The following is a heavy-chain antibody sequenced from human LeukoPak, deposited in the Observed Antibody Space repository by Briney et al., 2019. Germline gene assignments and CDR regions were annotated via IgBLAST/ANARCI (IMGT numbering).Heavy chain of an antibody. J-gene: IGHJ4*02. V-gene: IGHV3-21*06. CDR3: ARALIGYYFDY. CDR1: GFTFSEFY. CDR2: VSNSGDYI. Sequence: AGGSLRLSCAASGFTFSEFYMDWVRQAPGKGLEWVLSVSNSGDYIHYADSVKGRFTISRNNSKNSLYLQMNSLRAEDTAVYYCARALIGYYFDYWGQGTLVTVSS. D-gene: IGHD2-8*01.